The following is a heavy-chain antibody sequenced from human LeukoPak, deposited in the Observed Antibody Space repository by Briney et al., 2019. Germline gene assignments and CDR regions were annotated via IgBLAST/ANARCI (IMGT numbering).Heavy chain of an antibody. J-gene: IGHJ3*02. CDR1: GFTFSSYS. CDR3: ARAVATIRFLEWLLDAFDI. Sequence: GGSLRLSCAASGFTFSSYSMNSVRQAPGKGLEWVSSISSSSSYIYYADSVKGRFTISRDNAKNSLYRQMNSLRAEDTAVYYCARAVATIRFLEWLLDAFDIWGQGTMVTVSS. V-gene: IGHV3-21*01. D-gene: IGHD3-3*01. CDR2: ISSSSSYI.